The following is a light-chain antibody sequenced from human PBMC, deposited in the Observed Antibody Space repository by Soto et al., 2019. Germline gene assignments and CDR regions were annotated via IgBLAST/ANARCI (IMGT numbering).Light chain of an antibody. J-gene: IGLJ1*01. CDR1: SSDVGDYDY. CDR2: EVS. V-gene: IGLV2-14*01. Sequence: QSVLTQPPSVSGSPGQSVTISCTVTSSDVGDYDYVSWYQLHPGKAPKLMVFEVSNRPSGVSYRFSGSKSGNTASLTISGLQAEDEADYFCSSYSISTAYLFGTGTKVTVL. CDR3: SSYSISTAYL.